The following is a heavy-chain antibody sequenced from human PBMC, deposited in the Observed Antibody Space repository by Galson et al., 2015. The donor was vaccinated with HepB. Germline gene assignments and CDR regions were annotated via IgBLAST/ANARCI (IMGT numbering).Heavy chain of an antibody. Sequence: SVKVSCKASGYTFTGYYMHWVRQAPGQGLEWMGWINPNSGGTNYAQKLQGRVTMTTDTSTSTAYMELRSLRSDDTAVYYCARDPNYYDSSGYSRTYDAFDIWGQGTMVTVSS. D-gene: IGHD3-22*01. V-gene: IGHV1-2*02. CDR1: GYTFTGYY. J-gene: IGHJ3*02. CDR3: ARDPNYYDSSGYSRTYDAFDI. CDR2: INPNSGGT.